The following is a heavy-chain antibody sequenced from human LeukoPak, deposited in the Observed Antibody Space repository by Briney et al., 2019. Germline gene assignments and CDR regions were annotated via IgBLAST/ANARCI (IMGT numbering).Heavy chain of an antibody. J-gene: IGHJ5*02. CDR3: ARTYYYGSGSPKKYNWFDP. CDR1: GGSISSGGYY. V-gene: IGHV4-31*03. Sequence: SETLSLTCTVSGGSISSGGYYWSWIRQHPGKGLEWIAYIYYSGSTYYNPSLKSRVTISVDTSKNQFSLKLSSVTAADTAVYYCARTYYYGSGSPKKYNWFDPWGQGTLVTVSS. D-gene: IGHD3-10*01. CDR2: IYYSGST.